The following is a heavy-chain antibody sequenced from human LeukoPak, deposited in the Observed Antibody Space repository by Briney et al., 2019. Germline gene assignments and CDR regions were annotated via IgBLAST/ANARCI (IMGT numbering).Heavy chain of an antibody. CDR3: ARDQGPYYYDSSGSGFDP. Sequence: SVKVSCKASGGTFSSHAISWVRLAPGQGLEWMGGIIPAFGIGTYAQSFQDRVAISADESTSTAYMELRSLRSDDTAVYYCARDQGPYYYDSSGSGFDPWGQGTLVTVSS. CDR2: IIPAFGIG. J-gene: IGHJ5*02. D-gene: IGHD3-22*01. CDR1: GGTFSSHA. V-gene: IGHV1-69*01.